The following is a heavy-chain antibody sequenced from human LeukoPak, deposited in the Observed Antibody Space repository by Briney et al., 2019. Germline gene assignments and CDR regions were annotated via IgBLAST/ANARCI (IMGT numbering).Heavy chain of an antibody. V-gene: IGHV5-51*01. CDR1: GYSFTDYW. J-gene: IGHJ4*02. D-gene: IGHD3-10*01. CDR3: VLAGSGSYYFDY. Sequence: GESLKISCKGSGYSFTDYWIGWVRQMPGKGLDWMGIVYPGDSDTKYSPSFQGQVTISADKSINTAYLQWSSLKASDTAMYYCVLAGSGSYYFDYWGQGILVTVSS. CDR2: VYPGDSDT.